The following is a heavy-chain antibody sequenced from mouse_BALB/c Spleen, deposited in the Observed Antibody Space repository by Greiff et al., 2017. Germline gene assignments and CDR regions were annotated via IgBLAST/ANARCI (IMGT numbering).Heavy chain of an antibody. Sequence: DVKLVESGGGLVKPGGSLKLSCAASGFTFSSYTMSWVRQTPEKRLEWVATISSGGSYTYYPDSVKGRFTISRDNAKNTLYLQMSSLKSEDTAMYYCTRVYDYDVDYAMDYWGQGTSVTVSS. V-gene: IGHV5-6-4*01. D-gene: IGHD2-4*01. CDR2: ISSGGSYT. CDR1: GFTFSSYT. J-gene: IGHJ4*01. CDR3: TRVYDYDVDYAMDY.